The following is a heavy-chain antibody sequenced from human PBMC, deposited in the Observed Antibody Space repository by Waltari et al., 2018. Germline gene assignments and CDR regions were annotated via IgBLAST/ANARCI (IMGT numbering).Heavy chain of an antibody. D-gene: IGHD3-9*01. CDR3: ARGALTLYYFDY. CDR1: GYSISSGYY. V-gene: IGHV4-38-2*02. Sequence: QVQLQESGPGLLKPSETLSLTCNVSGYSISSGYYWGWIRQSPGKGLEWIGSVYHNGNTYYKPSLKGRVTISLDTSKNKFSRELSSVTAADTAVYYCARGALTLYYFDYWGQGTLVTVSS. J-gene: IGHJ4*02. CDR2: VYHNGNT.